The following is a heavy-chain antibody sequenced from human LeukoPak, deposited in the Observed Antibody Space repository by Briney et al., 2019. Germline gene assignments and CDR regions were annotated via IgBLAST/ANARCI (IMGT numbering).Heavy chain of an antibody. CDR3: ASFGSTGGPFDY. J-gene: IGHJ4*02. CDR1: AYTFTAYY. V-gene: IGHV1-2*02. Sequence: ASVKVSFKASAYTFTAYYMHWVRLAPGQGLEWVGWINPNSGGTNYAQKFQGRVTMTRDTSISAAYMELSRLRSDDTAVYFCASFGSTGGPFDYWGQGTLVTVSS. D-gene: IGHD2-8*02. CDR2: INPNSGGT.